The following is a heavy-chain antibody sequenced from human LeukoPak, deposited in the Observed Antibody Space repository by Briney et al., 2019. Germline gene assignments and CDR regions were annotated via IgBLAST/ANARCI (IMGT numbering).Heavy chain of an antibody. CDR1: GGSISSGGYY. Sequence: SQTLSLTCTVSGGSISSGGYYWSWIRQHPGKGLEWIGYIYYSGSTYYNPSLESRVTISVDTSKNQFSLKLSSVTAADTAVYYCARDSSTYAGPPDYWGQGTLVTVSS. CDR2: IYYSGST. D-gene: IGHD2-2*01. V-gene: IGHV4-31*03. J-gene: IGHJ4*02. CDR3: ARDSSTYAGPPDY.